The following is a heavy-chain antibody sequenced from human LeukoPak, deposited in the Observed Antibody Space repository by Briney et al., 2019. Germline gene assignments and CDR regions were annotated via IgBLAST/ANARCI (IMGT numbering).Heavy chain of an antibody. CDR3: ARFRNDFWTGYPSDAFDI. J-gene: IGHJ3*02. D-gene: IGHD3/OR15-3a*01. Sequence: GGSLRLSCTASGFTLTSYAMSWVRQAPGKGLEWVSSISGSGRGGIPSYADSVKGRSTISRDNSRNTLYLQLNSLRVEGTALYYCARFRNDFWTGYPSDAFDIWGQGTMVTVSS. CDR1: GFTLTSYA. V-gene: IGHV3-23*01. CDR2: ISGSGRGGIP.